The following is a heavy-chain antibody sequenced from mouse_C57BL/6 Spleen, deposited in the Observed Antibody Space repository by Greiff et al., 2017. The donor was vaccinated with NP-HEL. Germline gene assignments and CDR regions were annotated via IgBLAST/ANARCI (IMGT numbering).Heavy chain of an antibody. CDR1: GYTFTSYG. Sequence: QVQLKQSGAELARPGASVKLSCKASGYTFTSYGISWVKQRTGQGLEWIGEIYPRSGNTYYNEKFKGKATLTADKSSSTAYMELRSLTSEDSAVYFCARKGGITTVVATGYFDYWGQGTTLTVSS. J-gene: IGHJ2*01. CDR2: IYPRSGNT. V-gene: IGHV1-81*01. CDR3: ARKGGITTVVATGYFDY. D-gene: IGHD1-1*01.